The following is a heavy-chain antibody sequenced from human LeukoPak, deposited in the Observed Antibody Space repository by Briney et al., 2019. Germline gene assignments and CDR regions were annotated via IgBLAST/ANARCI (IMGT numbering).Heavy chain of an antibody. CDR3: ASRTPGSSNDC. Sequence: GSLPISCLATGSPFTSYSSGWVRQIPGKGREWMGIIFTAESDTKYSPSSQDPLTLSAHTSTSTTCLPWSSLPASHTTISHRASRTPGSSNDCWGQGTIVTAS. CDR1: GSPFTSYS. V-gene: IGHV5-51*01. CDR2: IFTAESDT. D-gene: IGHD3-10*01. J-gene: IGHJ4*02.